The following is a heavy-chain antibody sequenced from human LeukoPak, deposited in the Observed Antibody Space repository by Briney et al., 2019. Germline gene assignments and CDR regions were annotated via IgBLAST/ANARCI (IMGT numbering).Heavy chain of an antibody. Sequence: GGSLRLSCTVSGFTVSSNSMSWVRQAPGKGLEWVSGIRSSGDSTYYADSVKGRFTISRDNSKNTLFLQMNSLRAEDTAVYYCAKRRGLELLYYYYMDVWGKGTTVTVSS. CDR3: AKRRGLELLYYYYMDV. V-gene: IGHV3-23*01. CDR1: GFTVSSNS. D-gene: IGHD1-7*01. CDR2: IRSSGDST. J-gene: IGHJ6*03.